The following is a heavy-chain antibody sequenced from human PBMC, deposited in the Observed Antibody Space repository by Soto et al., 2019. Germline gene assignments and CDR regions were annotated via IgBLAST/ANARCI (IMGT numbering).Heavy chain of an antibody. CDR3: ARSGSYNHKWLDP. Sequence: QVQLVESGGGVVQPGRSLRLSCAASGFAFNYYGMHWVRQAPGKGLEWVAVIWYDGTTKYYAASAKGRFTISRDNSKNTLYLQIKSLRAEDTAMYYGARSGSYNHKWLDPWGQGTLVSASS. CDR2: IWYDGTTK. J-gene: IGHJ5*02. D-gene: IGHD1-26*01. CDR1: GFAFNYYG. V-gene: IGHV3-33*01.